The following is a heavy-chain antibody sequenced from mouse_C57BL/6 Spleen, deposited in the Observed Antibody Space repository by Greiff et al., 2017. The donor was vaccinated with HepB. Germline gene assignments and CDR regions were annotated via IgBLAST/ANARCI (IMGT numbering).Heavy chain of an antibody. CDR2: IYPSDSET. V-gene: IGHV1-61*01. D-gene: IGHD4-1*02. J-gene: IGHJ3*01. CDR1: GYTFTSYW. Sequence: QVQLQQSGAELVRPGSSVKLSCKASGYTFTSYWMDWVKQRPGQGLEWIGNIYPSDSETHYNQKFKDKATLTVDKSSSTAYMQLSSLTSEDSAVYYCARSATGTALAYWGQGTLVTVSA. CDR3: ARSATGTALAY.